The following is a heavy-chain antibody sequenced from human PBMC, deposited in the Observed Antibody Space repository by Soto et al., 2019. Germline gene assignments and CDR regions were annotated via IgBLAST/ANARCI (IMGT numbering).Heavy chain of an antibody. D-gene: IGHD3-10*01. CDR3: ARAMVRGVNTFDY. Sequence: PGESLKISCKGSGYSFTNYWIGLVRQMPGKGLEWMGIIYPGDSDTRYSPSFQGQVTISADKSISTAYLQWSSLKASDTAMYYCARAMVRGVNTFDYWGQGTLVTVSS. CDR1: GYSFTNYW. CDR2: IYPGDSDT. V-gene: IGHV5-51*01. J-gene: IGHJ4*02.